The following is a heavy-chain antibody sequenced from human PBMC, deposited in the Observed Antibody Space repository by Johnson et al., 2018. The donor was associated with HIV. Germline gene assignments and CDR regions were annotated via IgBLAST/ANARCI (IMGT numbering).Heavy chain of an antibody. V-gene: IGHV3-48*01. CDR3: ARDSDISLGVAGAFDI. D-gene: IGHD3-9*01. CDR2: ISSSGSTI. J-gene: IGHJ3*02. Sequence: QLVESGGGVVQPGGSLRLSCAASGFTFSSHGMHWVRQAPGKGLEWVSYISSSGSTIYSADSVKGRFTISRDNSKNTLDLQMNSLRAEDTAVYYCARDSDISLGVAGAFDIWGQGTMVTVSA. CDR1: GFTFSSHG.